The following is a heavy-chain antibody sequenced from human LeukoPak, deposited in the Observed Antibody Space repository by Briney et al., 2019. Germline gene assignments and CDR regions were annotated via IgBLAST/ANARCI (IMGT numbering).Heavy chain of an antibody. V-gene: IGHV3-30-3*01. D-gene: IGHD2-2*03. CDR1: GLTFSSYA. J-gene: IGHJ5*02. Sequence: GGSLRLSCAASGLTFSSYAMHWVRQAPGKGLEWVAVILYDRSNKYYADSVKGRFTISRDNSKDTLYLQMNSLRAEDTAVYYCASLVGIVVVPAAIWDWFDPWGQGTLVTVSS. CDR3: ASLVGIVVVPAAIWDWFDP. CDR2: ILYDRSNK.